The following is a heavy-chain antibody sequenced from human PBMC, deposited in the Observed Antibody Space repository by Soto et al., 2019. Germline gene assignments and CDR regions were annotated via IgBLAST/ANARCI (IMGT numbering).Heavy chain of an antibody. Sequence: GXSVKVSCKASGDIFSKYAITWVRQAPGQGLEWMGGVIPLFRTTNYAQKFQGRVTITADESTTTAYMELSSLKSEDTAVYYCVPLQPSTIVGRPGMDAWGQGTTVTVSS. CDR3: VPLQPSTIVGRPGMDA. D-gene: IGHD6-6*01. CDR2: VIPLFRTT. J-gene: IGHJ6*02. CDR1: GDIFSKYA. V-gene: IGHV1-69*13.